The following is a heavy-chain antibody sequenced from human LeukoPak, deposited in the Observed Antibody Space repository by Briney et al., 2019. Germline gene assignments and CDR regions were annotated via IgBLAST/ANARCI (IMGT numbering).Heavy chain of an antibody. CDR3: AKDPPGYSYCFDY. CDR1: GFSFSSYA. CDR2: ISGSGGRT. D-gene: IGHD5-18*01. V-gene: IGHV3-23*01. J-gene: IGHJ4*02. Sequence: GGSLRLSCAASGFSFSSYAMSWVRQAPGKGLEWVSGISGSGGRTYYADSVKGRFTISRDNSKNTLYLQMNSLRAEDTAVYYCAKDPPGYSYCFDYWGQGTLVTVSS.